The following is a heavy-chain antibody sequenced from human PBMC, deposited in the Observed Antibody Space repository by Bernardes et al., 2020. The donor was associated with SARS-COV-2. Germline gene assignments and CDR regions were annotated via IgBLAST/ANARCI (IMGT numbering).Heavy chain of an antibody. V-gene: IGHV4-39*02. J-gene: IGHJ4*02. CDR2: FFFGGNT. CDR3: ARRPGVSVAGYFDY. D-gene: IGHD6-19*01. CDR1: GASISSSYSY. Sequence: SETLSLTCSFSGASISSSYSYWDWLRQPPGKGLEWVGSFFFGGNTFYNPSLKSRVAISLDTSKNRLSLLLNSLTASDTAVYYCARRPGVSVAGYFDYWGQGTLVTVSS.